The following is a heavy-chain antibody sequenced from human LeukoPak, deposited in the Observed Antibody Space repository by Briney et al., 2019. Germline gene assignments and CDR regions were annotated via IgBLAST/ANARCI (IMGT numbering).Heavy chain of an antibody. Sequence: PGGSLRLSCAASGFTFSSYGMHWVRQAPGKGLEWVAVISYDGSNKYYADSVKGRFTISRDNSKNTLYLQMNSLRAEDTAVYYCARGTYYDFWSGPPACMDVWGKGTTVTVSS. CDR2: ISYDGSNK. CDR1: GFTFSSYG. CDR3: ARGTYYDFWSGPPACMDV. D-gene: IGHD3-3*01. J-gene: IGHJ6*03. V-gene: IGHV3-30*03.